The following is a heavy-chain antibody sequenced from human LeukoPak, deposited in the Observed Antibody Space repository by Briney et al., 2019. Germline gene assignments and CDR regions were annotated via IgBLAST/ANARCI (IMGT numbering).Heavy chain of an antibody. Sequence: PSEPLSLPCTVSGASISSGGYVCHWIRQPPGTAREGIGYIYATGSAYYNPSLQSRITLSVDRSKNQFSLKLTSVTAADTAVYYCARSFDGEFDYWGQGTLVTVSS. CDR3: ARSFDGEFDY. CDR2: IYATGSA. J-gene: IGHJ4*02. D-gene: IGHD3-10*01. CDR1: GASISSGGYV. V-gene: IGHV4-30-2*01.